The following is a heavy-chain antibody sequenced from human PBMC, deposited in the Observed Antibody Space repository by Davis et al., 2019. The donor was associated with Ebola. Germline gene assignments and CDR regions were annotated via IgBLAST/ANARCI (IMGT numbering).Heavy chain of an antibody. J-gene: IGHJ4*02. CDR2: INPNSGGT. CDR3: AREVADSSGCDY. CDR1: GYTFTSYG. Sequence: ASVKVSCKASGYTFTSYGISWVRQAPGQGLEWMGWINPNSGGTNYAQKFQGWVTMTRDTSISTAYMELSSLRSEDTAVYYCAREVADSSGCDYWGQGTLVTVSS. V-gene: IGHV1-2*04. D-gene: IGHD6-19*01.